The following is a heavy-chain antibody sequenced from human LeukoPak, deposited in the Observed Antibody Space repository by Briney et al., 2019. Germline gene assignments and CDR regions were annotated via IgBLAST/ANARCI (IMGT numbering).Heavy chain of an antibody. D-gene: IGHD1-26*01. Sequence: SETLSLTRTVSGGSISSGGYYWSWIRQPAGKGLEWIGRIYTSGNTNYNPSLKSRATISVDTSKNQFSLELSSVTAADTAVYYCASGAYSYYYMDVWGKGTTVTISS. J-gene: IGHJ6*03. CDR1: GGSISSGGYY. CDR2: IYTSGNT. CDR3: ASGAYSYYYMDV. V-gene: IGHV4-61*02.